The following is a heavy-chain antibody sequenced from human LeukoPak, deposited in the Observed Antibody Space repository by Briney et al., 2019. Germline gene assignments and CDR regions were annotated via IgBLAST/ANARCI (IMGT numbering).Heavy chain of an antibody. CDR2: IYTSGST. CDR3: AREDGYCSSTSCYYLFDY. CDR1: GGSISSGSYY. J-gene: IGHJ4*02. V-gene: IGHV4-61*02. D-gene: IGHD2-2*01. Sequence: SQTLSLTCTVSGGSISSGSYYWSWIRQPAGKGLEWIGRIYTSGSTNYNPSLKSRVTISVDTSKNQFSLKLSSVTAADTAVYYCAREDGYCSSTSCYYLFDYWGQGTQVTVSS.